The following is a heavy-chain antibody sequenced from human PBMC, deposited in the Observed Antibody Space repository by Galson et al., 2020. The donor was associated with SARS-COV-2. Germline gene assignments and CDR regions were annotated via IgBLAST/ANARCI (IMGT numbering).Heavy chain of an antibody. CDR3: AREDYSKEHYYYYGMDV. CDR2: IYSGGST. CDR1: GFTVSSNY. Sequence: GGSLRLSCAASGFTVSSNYMSWVRQAPGKGLEWVSVIYSGGSTYYADSVKGRFTISRDNSKNTLYLQMNSLRAEDTAVYYCAREDYSKEHYYYYGMDVWGQGTTVTVSS. J-gene: IGHJ6*02. D-gene: IGHD4-4*01. V-gene: IGHV3-53*01.